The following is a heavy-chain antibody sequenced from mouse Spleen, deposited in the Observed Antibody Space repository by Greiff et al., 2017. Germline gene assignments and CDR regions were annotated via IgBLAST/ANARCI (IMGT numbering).Heavy chain of an antibody. CDR1: GYTFTSYW. D-gene: IGHD2-4*01. CDR2: INPSNGRT. CDR3: ARSRSTMITAWFAY. Sequence: QVQLQQPGAELVKPGASVKLSCKASGYTFTSYWMHWVKQRPGQGLEWIGEINPSNGRTNYNEKFKSKATLTVDKSSSTAYMQLSSLTSEDSAVYYCARSRSTMITAWFAYWGQGTLVTVSA. V-gene: IGHV1S81*02. J-gene: IGHJ3*01.